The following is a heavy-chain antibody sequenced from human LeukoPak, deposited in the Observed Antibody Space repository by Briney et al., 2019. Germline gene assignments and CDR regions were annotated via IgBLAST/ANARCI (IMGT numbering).Heavy chain of an antibody. CDR3: AKCILTGYYKGYMDV. CDR1: GFTFSSFG. D-gene: IGHD3-9*01. J-gene: IGHJ6*03. Sequence: GGSLSLSCAASGFTFSSFGMSWVRQAPGKGLEWVSAISGSGGSTYYADSVKGRFTISRDNSKNTLYLQMNRLRAEDTAVYYCAKCILTGYYKGYMDVWGKGTTVTISS. CDR2: ISGSGGST. V-gene: IGHV3-23*01.